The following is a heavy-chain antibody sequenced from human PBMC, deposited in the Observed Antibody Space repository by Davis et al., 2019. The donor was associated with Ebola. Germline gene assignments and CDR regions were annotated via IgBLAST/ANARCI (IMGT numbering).Heavy chain of an antibody. CDR1: GFTFSSYW. J-gene: IGHJ4*02. V-gene: IGHV3-74*01. CDR2: VNSDGSDT. Sequence: HTGGSLRLSCAASGFTFSSYWMHWVRQAPGKGLVWVSRVNSDGSDTSYADSVKGRFTISRDNAKNSLYLQMNSLRAEDTAVYYCARRSSQALDWGQGTLVTVSS. D-gene: IGHD6-6*01. CDR3: ARRSSQALD.